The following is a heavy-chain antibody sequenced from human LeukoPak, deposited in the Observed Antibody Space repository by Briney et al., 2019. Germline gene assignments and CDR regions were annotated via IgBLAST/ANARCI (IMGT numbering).Heavy chain of an antibody. CDR3: AKGDSSGWYGGDAFDI. V-gene: IGHV3-9*03. Sequence: GGSLRLSCAASGFTFDDYAMHWVRQAPGEGLEWVSGISWNSGSIGYADSVKGRFTISRDNAKNSLYLQMNSLRAEDMALYYCAKGDSSGWYGGDAFDIWGQGTMVTVSS. CDR1: GFTFDDYA. J-gene: IGHJ3*02. CDR2: ISWNSGSI. D-gene: IGHD6-19*01.